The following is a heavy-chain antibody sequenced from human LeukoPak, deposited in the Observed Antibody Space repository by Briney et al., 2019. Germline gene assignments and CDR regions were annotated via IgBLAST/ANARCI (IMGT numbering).Heavy chain of an antibody. D-gene: IGHD3-22*01. CDR3: ARNYYERGYYYYYGMDV. V-gene: IGHV4-31*03. CDR1: GASISSGGYY. Sequence: SQTLSLTCTVSGASISSGGYYWSWIRQHPGKGLEWIGYIYYSGSTYYNPSLKSRVTISVDTSKNQFSLKLSSVTAADTAVYYCARNYYERGYYYYYGMDVWGQGTTVTVSS. CDR2: IYYSGST. J-gene: IGHJ6*02.